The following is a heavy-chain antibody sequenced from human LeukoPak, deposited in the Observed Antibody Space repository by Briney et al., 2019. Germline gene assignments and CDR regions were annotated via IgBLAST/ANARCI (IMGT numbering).Heavy chain of an antibody. CDR1: GFTFSSYA. J-gene: IGHJ4*02. CDR3: AKDSKYYYDSSGYYPLGY. D-gene: IGHD3-22*01. CDR2: IGGSGGST. Sequence: PGGSLRLSCAASGFTFSSYAMSWVRQAPGKGLEWVSAIGGSGGSTYYADSVKGRFTISRDNSKNTLFLQMNSLRAEDTAVYYCAKDSKYYYDSSGYYPLGYWGQGTLVTVSS. V-gene: IGHV3-23*01.